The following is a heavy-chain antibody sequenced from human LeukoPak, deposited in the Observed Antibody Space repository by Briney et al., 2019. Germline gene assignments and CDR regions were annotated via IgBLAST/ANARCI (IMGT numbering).Heavy chain of an antibody. D-gene: IGHD5-12*01. V-gene: IGHV4-39*01. J-gene: IGHJ3*02. CDR3: ARHSRSAYTGYESAFDI. CDR1: GDSISSRSYC. CDR2: SYNSANT. Sequence: SETLSLTGTVSGDSISSRSYCWDWIRQPPGKGLEWIGNSYNSANTHYNPSLKTRITLAVDTPKNQFSLKRTSVTAADTGIYYCARHSRSAYTGYESAFDIWGQGTMVTVSS.